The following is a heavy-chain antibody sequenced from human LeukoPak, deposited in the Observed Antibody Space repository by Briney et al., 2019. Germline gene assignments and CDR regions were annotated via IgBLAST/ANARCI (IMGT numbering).Heavy chain of an antibody. CDR2: IIPILGIA. CDR3: ARDRDCSGGSCYEYSYYYYGMDV. V-gene: IGHV1-69*04. J-gene: IGHJ6*02. CDR1: GGTFSSYT. Sequence: EASVKVSCKASGGTFSSYTISWVRQAPGQGLEWMGRIIPILGIANYAQKFRGRVTITADESTSTAYMELSSLRSEDTAVYYCARDRDCSGGSCYEYSYYYYGMDVWGQGTTVTVSS. D-gene: IGHD2-15*01.